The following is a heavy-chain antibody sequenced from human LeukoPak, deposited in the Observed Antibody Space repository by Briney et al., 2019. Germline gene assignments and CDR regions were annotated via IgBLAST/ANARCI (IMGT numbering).Heavy chain of an antibody. J-gene: IGHJ4*02. CDR2: IRNKVNSYST. V-gene: IGHV3-72*01. D-gene: IGHD5-24*01. Sequence: HTGGSLRLSCAASGFTFSDHYMDWVRQAPGEGLEWVGRIRNKVNSYSTQYAASVKGRFIISRDDSKNSLSLQMNGLKTEDTGVYYCTRVNSRDGYNYDYWGQGTLVTVSS. CDR1: GFTFSDHY. CDR3: TRVNSRDGYNYDY.